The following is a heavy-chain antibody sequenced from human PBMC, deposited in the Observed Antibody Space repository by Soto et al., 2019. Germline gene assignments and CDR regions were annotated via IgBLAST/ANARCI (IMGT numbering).Heavy chain of an antibody. D-gene: IGHD3-9*01. J-gene: IGHJ4*02. CDR1: GFAFSSYS. CDR2: ISYDGSDK. V-gene: IGHV3-30-3*01. Sequence: QVQLVESGGGVVQPGRSLRLSCAASGFAFSSYSMHWVRQAPGKGLECVAVISYDGSDKYYADSVKGRFTVSRDNSQNTLSMQMNSLRPEDTAIYYCVRNGGWILPGYRYHFDYWGQGTLVTVSS. CDR3: VRNGGWILPGYRYHFDY.